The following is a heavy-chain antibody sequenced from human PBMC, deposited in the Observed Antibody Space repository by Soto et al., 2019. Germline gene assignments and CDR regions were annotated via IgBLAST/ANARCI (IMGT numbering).Heavy chain of an antibody. V-gene: IGHV3-23*01. CDR3: AKDLSVAGRGGGY. CDR2: ISGSGGST. Sequence: EVHLLESGGGLVQPGGSLRLSCAASGFTFSSYAMSWVRQAPGKGLEWVSAISGSGGSTYYADSVKGRFTISRDNSKNTLYLQMNSLRAEDTAVYYCAKDLSVAGRGGGYWGQGTLVTVSS. J-gene: IGHJ4*02. CDR1: GFTFSSYA. D-gene: IGHD6-19*01.